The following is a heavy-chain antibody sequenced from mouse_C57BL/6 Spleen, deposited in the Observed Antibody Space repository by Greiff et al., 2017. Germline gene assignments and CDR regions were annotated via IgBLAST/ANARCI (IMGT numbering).Heavy chain of an antibody. Sequence: EVMLVESVAELVRPGASVKLSCTASGFNIKNTYMHWVKQRPEPGLEWIGRIDPANGNTKYAPKFQGKATITADTSSNTAYLQLSSLTSEDTAIYYCARGHYYGSEMDYWGQGTSVTVSS. D-gene: IGHD1-1*01. CDR2: IDPANGNT. CDR1: GFNIKNTY. V-gene: IGHV14-3*01. CDR3: ARGHYYGSEMDY. J-gene: IGHJ4*01.